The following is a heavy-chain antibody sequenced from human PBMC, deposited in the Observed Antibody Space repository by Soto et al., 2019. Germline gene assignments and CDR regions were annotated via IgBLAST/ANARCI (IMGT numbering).Heavy chain of an antibody. D-gene: IGHD3-3*01. CDR3: ARGHALRFLEWLQKFRSIYYFDY. V-gene: IGHV1-8*01. CDR2: MNPNSGNT. CDR1: GYTFTSYD. J-gene: IGHJ4*02. Sequence: QVQLVQSGAEVKKPGASVKVSCKASGYTFTSYDINWVRQATGQGLEWMEWMNPNSGNTGYAQKFQGRVTMTRNTSISTAYMELSSLRSEDTAVYYCARGHALRFLEWLQKFRSIYYFDYWGQGTLVTVSS.